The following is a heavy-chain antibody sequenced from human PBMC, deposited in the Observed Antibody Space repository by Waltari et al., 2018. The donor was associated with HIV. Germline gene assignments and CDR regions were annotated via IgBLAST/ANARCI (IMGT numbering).Heavy chain of an antibody. Sequence: EVQLVESGGGLVQPGGSLRLFCAVSGFTFDKYAMNWVWQVPGKGWELVSGFCLDMDRLDDADSVKRRFTVSRDNANNSLYLQMNSLIFDDAAWYHCGKDLTPGGLAVWAQGTTVIVS. CDR3: GKDLTPGGLAV. V-gene: IGHV3-9*01. CDR2: FCLDMDRL. J-gene: IGHJ6*02. CDR1: GFTFDKYA.